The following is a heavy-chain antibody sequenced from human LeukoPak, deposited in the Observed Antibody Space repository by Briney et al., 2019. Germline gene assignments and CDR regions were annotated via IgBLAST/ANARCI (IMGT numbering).Heavy chain of an antibody. D-gene: IGHD2/OR15-2a*01. Sequence: PSETLSLTCTVSGGSISSGDYYWSWIRQPPGKGLEWIGYIYYSGSTNYSPSLKSRVTISLDTSKNQFSLKLSSVTAADTAVYYCAGHHPRNTVDFWGQGTLVTVSS. CDR1: GGSISSGDYY. J-gene: IGHJ4*02. CDR3: AGHHPRNTVDF. V-gene: IGHV4-30-4*01. CDR2: IYYSGST.